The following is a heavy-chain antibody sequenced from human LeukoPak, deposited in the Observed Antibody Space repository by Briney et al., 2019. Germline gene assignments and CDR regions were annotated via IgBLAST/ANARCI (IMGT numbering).Heavy chain of an antibody. J-gene: IGHJ3*02. V-gene: IGHV4-39*01. D-gene: IGHD1-26*01. Sequence: PSETLSLTCTVSGGSISSSSYYWGWIRQPPGKGLEWIGNIYYSGSTYYNPSLKSRVTISVDTSKNQFSLKLSSVTAADTAVFYCAGFIVGDTRRAFDIWGQGTMVTVSS. CDR2: IYYSGST. CDR3: AGFIVGDTRRAFDI. CDR1: GGSISSSSYY.